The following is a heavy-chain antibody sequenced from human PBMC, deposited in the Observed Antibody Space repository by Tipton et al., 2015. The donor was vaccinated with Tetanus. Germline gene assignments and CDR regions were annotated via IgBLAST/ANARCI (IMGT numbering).Heavy chain of an antibody. D-gene: IGHD1-26*01. V-gene: IGHV4-34*09. Sequence: TLSLTCAVSGTTFSAYYWSWIRQPPGKGLEWIGEINPSGSTTYNPSLKSRVTISVDTSKNQFSLKLNSVTAADTAVYYCARDQARGARGWNYFDYWGQGTLVTVSS. CDR2: INPSGST. CDR1: GTTFSAYY. CDR3: ARDQARGARGWNYFDY. J-gene: IGHJ4*02.